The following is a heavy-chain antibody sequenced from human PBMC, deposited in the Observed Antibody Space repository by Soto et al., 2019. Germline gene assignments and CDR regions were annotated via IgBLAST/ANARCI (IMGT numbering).Heavy chain of an antibody. CDR1: GFTFSSYA. CDR2: ISGSGGST. J-gene: IGHJ5*02. V-gene: IGHV3-23*01. CDR3: AKALRLGGDCSGGSCGGFDP. Sequence: GGSLRLSCAASGFTFSSYAMSWVRQAPGKGLEWVSAISGSGGSTYYADSAKGRFTISRDNSKNTLYLQMNSLRAEDTAVYYCAKALRLGGDCSGGSCGGFDPWGQGTLVTVSS. D-gene: IGHD2-15*01.